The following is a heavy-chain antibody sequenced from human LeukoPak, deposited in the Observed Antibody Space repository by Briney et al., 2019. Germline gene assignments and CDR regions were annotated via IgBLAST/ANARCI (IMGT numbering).Heavy chain of an antibody. D-gene: IGHD6-19*01. J-gene: IGHJ3*02. CDR2: IIPIFGTA. Sequence: ASVKVSCKASGYTFTSYGISWVRQAPGQGLEWMGGIIPIFGTANYAQKFQGRVTITADESTSTAYMELSSLRSEDTAVYYCARAAVAGVDAFDIWGQGTMVTVSS. CDR1: GYTFTSYG. CDR3: ARAAVAGVDAFDI. V-gene: IGHV1-69*13.